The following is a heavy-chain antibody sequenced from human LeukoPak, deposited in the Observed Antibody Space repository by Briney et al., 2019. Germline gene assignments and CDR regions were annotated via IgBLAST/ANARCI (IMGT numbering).Heavy chain of an antibody. CDR2: IYYSGST. CDR3: ARRASGTYWYAFDI. J-gene: IGHJ3*02. V-gene: IGHV4-59*08. D-gene: IGHD1-26*01. Sequence: KPSETLSLTCTVSGGSISSYYWSWIRQPPGKGLEWIGYIYYSGSTNYNPSLKSRVTISVDTSKNQFSLKLSSVTAADTAVYYCARRASGTYWYAFDIWGPGTMVTVSS. CDR1: GGSISSYY.